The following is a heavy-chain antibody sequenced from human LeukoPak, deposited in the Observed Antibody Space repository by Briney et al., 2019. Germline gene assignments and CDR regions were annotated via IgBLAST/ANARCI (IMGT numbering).Heavy chain of an antibody. J-gene: IGHJ4*02. CDR2: ISYDGSNK. CDR3: AKSQTTVTPSPDY. D-gene: IGHD4-17*01. V-gene: IGHV3-30*18. CDR1: GFTFSSYG. Sequence: TGGSLRLSCAASGFTFSSYGMHWVRQAPCKGLEWVAVISYDGSNKYYADSVKGRFTISRDNSKNTLYLQMNSLRAEDTAVYYCAKSQTTVTPSPDYWGQGTLVTVSS.